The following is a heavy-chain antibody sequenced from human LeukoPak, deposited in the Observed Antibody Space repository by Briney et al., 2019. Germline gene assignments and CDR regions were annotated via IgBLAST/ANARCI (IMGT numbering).Heavy chain of an antibody. J-gene: IGHJ4*02. CDR1: GYTFTDYY. V-gene: IGHV1-2*02. Sequence: GASVKVSCKASGYTFTDYYIYWVRQAPGQGLEWMGWINPNSSGTNYAQKFQGRVTMIRDTSVSTAYMELSRLRSDDTAMYYCASGYSGSGSYLDYWGQGTLVTVSS. CDR3: ASGYSGSGSYLDY. D-gene: IGHD3-10*01. CDR2: INPNSSGT.